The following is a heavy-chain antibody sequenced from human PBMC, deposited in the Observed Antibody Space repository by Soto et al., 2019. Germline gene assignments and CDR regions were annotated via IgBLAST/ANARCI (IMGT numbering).Heavy chain of an antibody. CDR1: GGSISSSSYY. J-gene: IGHJ4*02. Sequence: SETLSLTCTVSGGSISSSSYYWGWIRQPPGKGLEWIGSIYYSGSTYYNPSLKSRVTISVDTSKNQFSLKMSSVTAADTAVYYCARLATRYYFDYWGQGSLVTVSS. CDR3: ARLATRYYFDY. V-gene: IGHV4-39*07. CDR2: IYYSGST.